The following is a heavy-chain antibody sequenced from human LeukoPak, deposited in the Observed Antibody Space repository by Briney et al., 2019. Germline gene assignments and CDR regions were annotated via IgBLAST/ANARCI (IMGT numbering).Heavy chain of an antibody. CDR1: GGSISSSSYY. D-gene: IGHD2-8*01. J-gene: IGHJ1*01. V-gene: IGHV4-39*07. CDR2: IYYSGST. Sequence: SETLSLTCTVSGGSISSSSYYWGWIRQPPGKGLEWIGSIYYSGSTYYNPSLKSRVTISVDTSKNQFSLKLSSVTAADTAVYYCAKGPLAVLFQYFQHWGQGTLVTVSS. CDR3: AKGPLAVLFQYFQH.